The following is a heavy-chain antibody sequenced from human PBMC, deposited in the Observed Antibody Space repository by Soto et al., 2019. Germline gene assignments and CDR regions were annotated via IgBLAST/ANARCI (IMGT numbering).Heavy chain of an antibody. CDR3: ARDRGGALDS. CDR2: LSGSGSLS. D-gene: IGHD2-15*01. Sequence: EVLLLESGGRLVQPGRSLRLSCAASGFTFNTFAMTWVRQAPGKGLEWVSALSGSGSLSYYADSVKGRFTISRDNSKNTMYLQMNNLRVDETAVYFCARDRGGALDSWGQGTLVTVSS. J-gene: IGHJ4*02. V-gene: IGHV3-23*01. CDR1: GFTFNTFA.